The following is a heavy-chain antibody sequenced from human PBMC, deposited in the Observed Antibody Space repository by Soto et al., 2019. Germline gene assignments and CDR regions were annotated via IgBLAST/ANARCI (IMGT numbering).Heavy chain of an antibody. V-gene: IGHV3-21*01. CDR2: ISSSGSYI. CDR3: AREGYCSGGVGYEKDDSFDF. D-gene: IGHD2-15*01. CDR1: GFTFRTYS. Sequence: EVQLVESGGGLVKPGGSLRLSCAASGFTFRTYSMNWVREAPGAGLEWVSSISSSGSYIYYADSVKGRLTISSDNAKNALYLQMNSLGADDTAVYYYAREGYCSGGVGYEKDDSFDFWGQGTLVAVSS. J-gene: IGHJ4*02.